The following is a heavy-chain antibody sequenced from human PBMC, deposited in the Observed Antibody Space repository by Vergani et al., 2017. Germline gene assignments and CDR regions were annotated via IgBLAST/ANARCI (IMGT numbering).Heavy chain of an antibody. V-gene: IGHV1-58*01. CDR2: IVVGSGNT. Sequence: QMQLVQSGPEVKKPGTSVKVSCKASGFTFTSSAVQWVRQARGQRLEWIGWIVVGSGNTNYAQKFQERVTITRDMSTSTAYMELSSLRSEDTAVYYCAADRGCSSTSCYYQLPKRSYYYYGMDVWGQGTTVTVSS. CDR1: GFTFTSSA. D-gene: IGHD2-2*01. CDR3: AADRGCSSTSCYYQLPKRSYYYYGMDV. J-gene: IGHJ6*02.